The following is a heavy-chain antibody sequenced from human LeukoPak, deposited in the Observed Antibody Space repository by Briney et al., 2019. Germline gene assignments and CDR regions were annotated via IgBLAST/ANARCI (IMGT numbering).Heavy chain of an antibody. CDR2: IYTSGST. CDR1: GGSFSGYY. D-gene: IGHD2-15*01. J-gene: IGHJ4*02. Sequence: SETLSLTCAVYGGSFSGYYWSWIRQPAGKGLEWIGRIYTSGSTNYNPSLKSRVTLSVDTSKNQFSLKLSSVTAADTAVYYCASEREGYCSGGRCYGFDYWGQGTLVTVSS. V-gene: IGHV4-59*10. CDR3: ASEREGYCSGGRCYGFDY.